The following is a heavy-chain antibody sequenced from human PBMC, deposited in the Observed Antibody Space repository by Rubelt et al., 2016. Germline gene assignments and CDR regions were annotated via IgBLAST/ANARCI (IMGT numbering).Heavy chain of an antibody. CDR1: GFTFSSHL. V-gene: IGHV3-74*01. CDR2: INSDGST. J-gene: IGHJ4*02. D-gene: IGHD3-22*01. CDR3: GRDLSGSIDY. Sequence: EVQLVESGGGLVQPGGSLRLSCAASGFTFSSHLMHWVRQAPGKGLVWVSHINSDGSTRYADSVKGRFTISRDNAKNTLHLQMNSLRVEDTAVYYCGRDLSGSIDYWGQGTLVTVSS.